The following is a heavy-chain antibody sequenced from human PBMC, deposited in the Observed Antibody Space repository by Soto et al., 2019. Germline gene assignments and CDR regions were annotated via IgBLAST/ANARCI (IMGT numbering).Heavy chain of an antibody. D-gene: IGHD3-16*01. CDR3: AKGYDYVSNWFDP. J-gene: IGHJ5*02. V-gene: IGHV3-23*01. CDR2: ISGSGGST. CDR1: VFTFSIYA. Sequence: PRGSLLVSCAASVFTFSIYAMSWVRQAPGKGLEWVSAISGSGGSTYYADSVKGRFTISRDNSKNTLYLQMNSLRAEDTAVYYCAKGYDYVSNWFDPWGQGTMVTVSS.